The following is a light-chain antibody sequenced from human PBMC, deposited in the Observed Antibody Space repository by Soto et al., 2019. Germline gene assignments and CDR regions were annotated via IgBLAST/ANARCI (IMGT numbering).Light chain of an antibody. V-gene: IGKV3-20*01. Sequence: EVVLTQSPGTLSLSPGERATLSCRASQSFSSSNLAWYQHKPGQPPKLIVYSASRRATGIPDRFSGSGSGTDFTLTISRLEPEDFAVYYCQQYRTFGQGTKVEIK. J-gene: IGKJ1*01. CDR3: QQYRT. CDR2: SAS. CDR1: QSFSSSN.